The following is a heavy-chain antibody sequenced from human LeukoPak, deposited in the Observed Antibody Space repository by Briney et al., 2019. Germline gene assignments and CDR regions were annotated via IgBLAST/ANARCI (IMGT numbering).Heavy chain of an antibody. CDR3: ARRLAGTEDY. CDR1: GGSISSSSYY. V-gene: IGHV4-39*01. D-gene: IGHD6-13*01. Sequence: SETLALTCTVSGGSISSSSYYWGWIRQPPGKGLEWILSIYYSGSTYYNLSRQSRVTISVDTSKNQFSLKLTSVTAADTAVYYCARRLAGTEDYWGQGTLVTVSS. J-gene: IGHJ4*02. CDR2: IYYSGST.